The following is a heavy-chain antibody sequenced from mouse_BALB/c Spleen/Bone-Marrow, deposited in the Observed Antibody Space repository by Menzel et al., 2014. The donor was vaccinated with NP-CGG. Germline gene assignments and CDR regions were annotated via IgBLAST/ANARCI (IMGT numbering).Heavy chain of an antibody. Sequence: LQQSGSELVRPGASVKLSCKASGYTFTSYWMHWVKQRLGQGLEWIGNISPGSGATTYDEKFKSKATLTVDTSSSTAYMHLTSLTSEDSAIYYCTRIFDYWGQSTTLTVSS. CDR3: TRIFDY. CDR1: GYTFTSYW. J-gene: IGHJ2*01. V-gene: IGHV1S22*01. CDR2: ISPGSGAT.